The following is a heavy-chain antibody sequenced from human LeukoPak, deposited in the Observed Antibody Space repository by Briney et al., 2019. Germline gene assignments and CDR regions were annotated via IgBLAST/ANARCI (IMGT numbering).Heavy chain of an antibody. J-gene: IGHJ5*02. CDR1: GFTFSSYG. D-gene: IGHD2-21*01. CDR2: IWYDGSKQ. CDR3: ARLIGLSRFDP. V-gene: IGHV3-33*01. Sequence: PGGSLRLSCAASGFTFSSYGMHWVRQAPGKGLEWVALIWYDGSKQYYADSVKGRFTISRDNSKNTLHLQMNSLRAEDTAVFYCARLIGLSRFDPWGQGTLVTVSS.